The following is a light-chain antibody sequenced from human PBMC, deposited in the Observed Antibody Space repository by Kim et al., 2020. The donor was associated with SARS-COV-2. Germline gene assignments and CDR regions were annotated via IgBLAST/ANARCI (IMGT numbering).Light chain of an antibody. Sequence: ASVGGRVTITCRASQSINNWLAWYQQKPGKAPKLLIYKASILESEVPSRFSGSRSGTEFTLTITSLQPDDFATYYCQQCDSSSPGTFGQGTKLEIK. CDR2: KAS. J-gene: IGKJ2*02. V-gene: IGKV1-5*03. CDR3: QQCDSSSPGT. CDR1: QSINNW.